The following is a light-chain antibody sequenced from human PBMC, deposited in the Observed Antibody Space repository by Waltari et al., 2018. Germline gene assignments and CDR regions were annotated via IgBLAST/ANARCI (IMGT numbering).Light chain of an antibody. Sequence: DIQMTQSHPSLSASVGDTVTMTCRASQSVRNYLTWFQQKPGEAPKLLIHAASSLGFGVPSRFSGSGSETDFTLTIAGLQREDVGTYYCQQTYTVPRSFGQGTKVE. CDR2: AAS. CDR3: QQTYTVPRS. V-gene: IGKV1-39*01. CDR1: QSVRNY. J-gene: IGKJ2*01.